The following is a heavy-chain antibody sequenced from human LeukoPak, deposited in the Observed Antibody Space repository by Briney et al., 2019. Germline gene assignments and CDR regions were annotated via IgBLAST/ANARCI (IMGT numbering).Heavy chain of an antibody. Sequence: PSETLSLTCTVSGGSISSYYWSWIRQPPGKGLEWIGYIYYSGSTNYNPSLKSRVTISVDTSKNQFSLKLSSVTAADTAVYYCASSMVRGVSPYDYWGQGTLVTVSS. D-gene: IGHD3-10*01. V-gene: IGHV4-59*08. CDR2: IYYSGST. CDR3: ASSMVRGVSPYDY. J-gene: IGHJ4*02. CDR1: GGSISSYY.